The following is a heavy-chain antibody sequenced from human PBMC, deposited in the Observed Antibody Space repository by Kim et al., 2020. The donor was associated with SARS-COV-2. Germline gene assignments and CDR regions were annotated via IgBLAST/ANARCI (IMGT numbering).Heavy chain of an antibody. V-gene: IGHV4-31*03. Sequence: SETLSLTCTDSGGSISSGGYYWSWIRQHPGKGLEWIGYIYYSGSTYYNPSLKSRVTISVDTSKNQFSLKLSSVTAADTAVYYCARVVVGATGWFDPWGQGTLVTVSS. D-gene: IGHD2-15*01. CDR2: IYYSGST. J-gene: IGHJ5*02. CDR3: ARVVVGATGWFDP. CDR1: GGSISSGGYY.